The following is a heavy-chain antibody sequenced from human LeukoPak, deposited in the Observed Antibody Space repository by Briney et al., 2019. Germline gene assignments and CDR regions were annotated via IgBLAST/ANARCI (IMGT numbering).Heavy chain of an antibody. J-gene: IGHJ5*02. CDR3: ARENIVVVPAANNWFDP. CDR2: INHSGST. CDR1: GGSFSDYY. D-gene: IGHD2-2*01. Sequence: SETLSLTCAVYGGSFSDYYWSWIRQPPGKGLEWIGEINHSGSTNYNTSLKSRATISVDTSKNQFSLKLTSVTAADTAVYYCARENIVVVPAANNWFDPWGQGTLVTVSS. V-gene: IGHV4-34*01.